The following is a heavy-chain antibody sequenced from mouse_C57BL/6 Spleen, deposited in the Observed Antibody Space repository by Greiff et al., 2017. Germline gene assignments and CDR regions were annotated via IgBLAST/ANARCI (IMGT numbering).Heavy chain of an antibody. V-gene: IGHV1-18*01. Sequence: EVQLQQSGPELVKPGASVKIPCKASGYTFTDYNMDWVKQSHGKSLEWIGDINPTHVGTIYNQKFKGKGTLTVDKSSSPAYMGRRSLTSEDTAGYYCASHYDYDLGFAYWGQGTLVTVSA. D-gene: IGHD2-4*01. CDR1: GYTFTDYN. CDR3: ASHYDYDLGFAY. J-gene: IGHJ3*01. CDR2: INPTHVGT.